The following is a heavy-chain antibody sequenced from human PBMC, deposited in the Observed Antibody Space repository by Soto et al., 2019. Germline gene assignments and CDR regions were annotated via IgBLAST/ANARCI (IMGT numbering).Heavy chain of an antibody. Sequence: DVQLVETGGGVVPPGGSLRLSCAASGLTFNRYWMHWVRHAPGKGLVWVSHINTDGSNTNYADSVKGRFTISRDNAKSTLFLPMNSLRDEDTAVYYCAREFCSGGNCYTYYFDPWGQGIPVTVSS. J-gene: IGHJ5*02. CDR1: GLTFNRYW. CDR2: INTDGSNT. CDR3: AREFCSGGNCYTYYFDP. D-gene: IGHD2-15*01. V-gene: IGHV3-74*01.